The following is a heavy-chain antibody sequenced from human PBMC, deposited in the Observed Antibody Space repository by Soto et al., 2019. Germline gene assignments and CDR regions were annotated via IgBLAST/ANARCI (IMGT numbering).Heavy chain of an antibody. CDR2: IKSKTDGGTT. CDR3: TTDPDITVTTSLSDY. V-gene: IGHV3-15*07. CDR1: SVSNAW. J-gene: IGHJ4*02. D-gene: IGHD4-17*01. Sequence: SVSNAWMNWVRQAPGKGLEWVGRIKSKTDGGTTDYAAPVKGRFTISRDDSKNTLYLQMNSLKTEDTAVYYCTTDPDITVTTSLSDYWGQGTLVTVSS.